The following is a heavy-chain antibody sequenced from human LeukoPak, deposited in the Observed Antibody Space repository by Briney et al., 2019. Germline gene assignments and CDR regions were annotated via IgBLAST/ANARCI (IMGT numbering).Heavy chain of an antibody. D-gene: IGHD3-10*01. CDR2: ISSSSSYI. V-gene: IGHV3-21*03. J-gene: IGHJ4*02. Sequence: PGGSLRLSCAASGFTFSSYSMNWVRQAPGKGLEWVSSISSSSSYIYYADSVKGRFTISRDNVKNSLYLHMNSLRVEDTGVYYCARDLGDWYSSGFDDWGQGSLVIVSS. CDR1: GFTFSSYS. CDR3: ARDLGDWYSSGFDD.